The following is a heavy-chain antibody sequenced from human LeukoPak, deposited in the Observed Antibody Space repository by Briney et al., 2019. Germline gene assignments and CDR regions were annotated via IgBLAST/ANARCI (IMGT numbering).Heavy chain of an antibody. CDR1: GGSISSSSYY. CDR2: IYYSGST. J-gene: IGHJ4*02. CDR3: ARASGWYRYYFDY. V-gene: IGHV4-39*07. Sequence: SETLSLTCTVSGGSISSSSYYWDWIRQPPGKGLEWIGSIYYSGSTYYNPSLKSRVTISVDTSKNQFSLKLSSVTAADTAVYYCARASGWYRYYFDYWGQGTLVTVSS. D-gene: IGHD6-19*01.